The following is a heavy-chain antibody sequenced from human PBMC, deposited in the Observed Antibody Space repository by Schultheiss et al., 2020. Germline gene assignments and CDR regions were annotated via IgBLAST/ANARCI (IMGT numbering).Heavy chain of an antibody. Sequence: SVKVSCKASGGTFSSYAISWVRQAPGQGLEWMGGIIPIFGTANYAQKFQGRVTITADESTSTAYMELSSLRSEDTAVYYCARAPDYGDYVGDYYYYYYMDVWGKGTTVTVSS. J-gene: IGHJ6*03. V-gene: IGHV1-69*13. CDR2: IIPIFGTA. CDR3: ARAPDYGDYVGDYYYYYYMDV. CDR1: GGTFSSYA. D-gene: IGHD4-17*01.